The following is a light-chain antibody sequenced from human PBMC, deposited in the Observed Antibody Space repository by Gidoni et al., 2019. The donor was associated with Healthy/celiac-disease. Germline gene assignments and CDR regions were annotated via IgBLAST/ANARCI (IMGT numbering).Light chain of an antibody. CDR2: GAS. Sequence: ETVMTHTPATLSVSPGERATLSCRASQSVSSNLAWYQQKPGQAPRLLIHGASTSASGLPARFSGSGSGTEFTLTISSLQSEDFAVYYCQQYSNWPPITFGQGTRLEIK. CDR3: QQYSNWPPIT. CDR1: QSVSSN. V-gene: IGKV3-15*01. J-gene: IGKJ5*01.